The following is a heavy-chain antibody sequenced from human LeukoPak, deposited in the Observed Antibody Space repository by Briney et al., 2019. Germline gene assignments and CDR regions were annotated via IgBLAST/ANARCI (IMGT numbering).Heavy chain of an antibody. V-gene: IGHV4-39*02. Sequence: SETLSLTCTVSGDSISTSNSYWGWIRQPPGKGLEWIGSIYYSGNTYYNASLKSRVTISVDTSKNQFSLKLTSVTAADTAVYYCARDRLAAYWGQGTLVTVSS. CDR3: ARDRLAAY. CDR2: IYYSGNT. J-gene: IGHJ4*02. CDR1: GDSISTSNSY. D-gene: IGHD6-25*01.